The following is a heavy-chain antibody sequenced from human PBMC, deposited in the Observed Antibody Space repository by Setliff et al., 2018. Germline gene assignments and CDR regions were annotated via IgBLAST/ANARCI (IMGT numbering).Heavy chain of an antibody. CDR2: VTVYNGNT. CDR3: ARVESMVRGKNILRHFDY. CDR1: GYTFSNYG. Sequence: VKVSCKASGYTFSNYGVTWVRQAPGQGLEWMGWVTVYNGNTKYAQNLQGRLTLTTDISTSTAYMELGSLTTDDTAVYNCARVESMVRGKNILRHFDYWGQGIQVTVSS. J-gene: IGHJ4*02. D-gene: IGHD3-10*01. V-gene: IGHV1-18*01.